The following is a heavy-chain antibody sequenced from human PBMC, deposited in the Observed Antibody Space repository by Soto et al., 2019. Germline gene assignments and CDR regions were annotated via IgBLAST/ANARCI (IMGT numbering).Heavy chain of an antibody. CDR1: GFTVSSNY. D-gene: IGHD5-12*01. V-gene: IGHV3-53*04. Sequence: GGSLRLSCAASGFTVSSNYMSWVRQAPGKGLEWVSVIYSGGSTYYADSVKGRFTISRHNSKNTLYLQMNSLRAEDTAVYYCARDRVSGYDLGSYMDVWGKGTTVTVSS. CDR3: ARDRVSGYDLGSYMDV. J-gene: IGHJ6*03. CDR2: IYSGGST.